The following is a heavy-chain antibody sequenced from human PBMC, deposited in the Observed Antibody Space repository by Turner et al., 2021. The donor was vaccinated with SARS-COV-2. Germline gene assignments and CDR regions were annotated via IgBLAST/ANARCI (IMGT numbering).Heavy chain of an antibody. CDR2: MNPNSGNT. V-gene: IGHV1-8*01. Sequence: VQMLQSGAEVKKPGAAVKVSCKASGYTFTSYDIHWVRQDNGQGRECMRCMNPNSGNTGYAEKFQGRVTMTRNTYISTAYMELSRLISEDTAVYDCARESQLTVCFDPWGQGTLVTVSS. D-gene: IGHD3-9*01. CDR1: GYTFTSYD. CDR3: ARESQLTVCFDP. J-gene: IGHJ5*02.